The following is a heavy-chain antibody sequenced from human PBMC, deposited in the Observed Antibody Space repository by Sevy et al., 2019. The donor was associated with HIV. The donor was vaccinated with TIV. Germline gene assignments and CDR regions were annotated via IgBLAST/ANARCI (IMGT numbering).Heavy chain of an antibody. CDR3: AREGCTQPHDY. V-gene: IGHV3-23*01. Sequence: GGSLRLSCAASGFTIAKYSMSWVRQAPGKGLEWVSTFSFGCGGLNYADSVKGRFTISRDDSKNTLFLQMNSLRAEDTATYFCAREGCTQPHDYWGQGTLVTVSS. CDR2: FSFGCGGL. J-gene: IGHJ4*02. D-gene: IGHD2-8*01. CDR1: GFTIAKYS.